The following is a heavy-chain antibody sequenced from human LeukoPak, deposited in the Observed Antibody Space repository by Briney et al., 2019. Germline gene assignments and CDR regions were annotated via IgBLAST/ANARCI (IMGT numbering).Heavy chain of an antibody. V-gene: IGHV6-1*01. J-gene: IGHJ4*02. Sequence: SQTLSLTCAISGDSVSSNSAAWIWIRQSPSRGLEWLGRTYYRSKWYNDYAVSVKSRITINPDISKNQLSLQLNSVTPEDTAVYYCAREPHYGDFTVIWGQGTLVTVSS. D-gene: IGHD4-17*01. CDR3: AREPHYGDFTVI. CDR2: TYYRSKWYN. CDR1: GDSVSSNSAA.